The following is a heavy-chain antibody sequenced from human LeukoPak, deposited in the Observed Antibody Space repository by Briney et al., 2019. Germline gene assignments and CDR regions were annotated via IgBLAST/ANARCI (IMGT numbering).Heavy chain of an antibody. CDR2: ISAYNGNT. Sequence: ASVKVSCKASGYTFTSYGISWVRQAPGQGLEWMGSISAYNGNTNYAQKLQGRVTMTTDTSTSTAYMELRSLRSDDTAVYYCARDSSVCSSTSCYRSFDYWGQGTLVTVSS. D-gene: IGHD2-2*01. CDR3: ARDSSVCSSTSCYRSFDY. CDR1: GYTFTSYG. J-gene: IGHJ4*02. V-gene: IGHV1-18*01.